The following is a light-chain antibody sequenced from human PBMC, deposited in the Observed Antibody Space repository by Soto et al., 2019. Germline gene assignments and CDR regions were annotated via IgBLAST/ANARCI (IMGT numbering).Light chain of an antibody. CDR1: QSVSSSY. V-gene: IGKV3-20*01. J-gene: IGKJ1*01. CDR2: GAS. Sequence: EIVLTQSPATLSLSPLERCTLSFRSSQSVSSSYLAWYQQKPGQAPRLLIYGASNRATGIPDRFSGSGSGTDFTLTISRLEPEDFAVYYCQQYGSSGTFGQGTKVDIK. CDR3: QQYGSSGT.